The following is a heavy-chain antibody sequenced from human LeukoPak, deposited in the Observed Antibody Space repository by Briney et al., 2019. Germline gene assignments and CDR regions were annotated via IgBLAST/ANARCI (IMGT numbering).Heavy chain of an antibody. J-gene: IGHJ4*02. CDR1: GFTFSSYG. D-gene: IGHD1-1*01. Sequence: GGSLRLSCAASGFTFSSYGMHWVRQAPGKVLGWVSAISGSGGSTYYADSVKGRFTISRDNSKNTLYLQMNSLRAEDTAVYYCAKPVGRTVRGGDYWGQGTLVTVSS. V-gene: IGHV3-23*01. CDR2: ISGSGGST. CDR3: AKPVGRTVRGGDY.